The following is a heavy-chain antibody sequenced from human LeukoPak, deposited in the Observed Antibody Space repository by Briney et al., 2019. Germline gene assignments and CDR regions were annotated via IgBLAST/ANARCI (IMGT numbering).Heavy chain of an antibody. Sequence: GGSLRLSCAASGFTVSSNYMSWVRQAPGKGLEWVSVFYSGGSTYYADSVKGRFTISRDNSKNTLYLQMNSLRAEDTAVYYCARLSGSYAPFDYWGQGTLVTVSS. J-gene: IGHJ4*02. CDR1: GFTVSSNY. V-gene: IGHV3-53*01. CDR3: ARLSGSYAPFDY. CDR2: FYSGGST. D-gene: IGHD1-26*01.